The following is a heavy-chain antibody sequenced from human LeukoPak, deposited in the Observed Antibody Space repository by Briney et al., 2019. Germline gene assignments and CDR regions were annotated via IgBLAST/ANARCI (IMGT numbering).Heavy chain of an antibody. J-gene: IGHJ5*02. Sequence: GESLKISCKGSGYSFTSYWIGWVRQMPGKGLEWMGRIDPSDSYTNYSPSFQGHVTISADKSISTAYLQWSSLRASDTAMYYCANTYYHDSSAYYPNWFDPWGQGTLVTVSS. V-gene: IGHV5-10-1*01. D-gene: IGHD3-22*01. CDR2: IDPSDSYT. CDR1: GYSFTSYW. CDR3: ANTYYHDSSAYYPNWFDP.